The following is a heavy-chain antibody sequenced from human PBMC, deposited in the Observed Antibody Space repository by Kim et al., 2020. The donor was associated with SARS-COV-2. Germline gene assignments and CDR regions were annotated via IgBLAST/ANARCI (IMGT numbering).Heavy chain of an antibody. J-gene: IGHJ4*02. CDR3: AGTYYYDSSGYIWGY. Sequence: SETLSLTCTVSGGSISSYYWSWIRQPPGKGLEWIGYIYYSGSTNYNPSLKSRVTISVDTSKNQFSLKLSSVTAADTAVYYCAGTYYYDSSGYIWGYWGQGTLVTVSS. D-gene: IGHD3-22*01. V-gene: IGHV4-59*08. CDR2: IYYSGST. CDR1: GGSISSYY.